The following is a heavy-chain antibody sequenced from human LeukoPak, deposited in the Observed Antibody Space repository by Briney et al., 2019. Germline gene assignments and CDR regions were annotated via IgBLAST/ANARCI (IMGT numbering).Heavy chain of an antibody. CDR1: GFTFSSYA. D-gene: IGHD1-14*01. CDR3: AKDNRGETGYFDY. CDR2: ISGSGGST. J-gene: IGHJ4*02. V-gene: IGHV3-23*01. Sequence: GGSLRLSCAASGFTFSSYAMSWVRQPPGKGLEWVSAISGSGGSTYYADSVKGRFTISRDNSKNTLYLQMNSLRAEDTAVYYCAKDNRGETGYFDYWGQGTLVTVSS.